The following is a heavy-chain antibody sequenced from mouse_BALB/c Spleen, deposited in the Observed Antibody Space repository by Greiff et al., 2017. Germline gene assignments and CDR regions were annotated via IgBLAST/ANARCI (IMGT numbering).Heavy chain of an antibody. V-gene: IGHV14-1*02. D-gene: IGHD2-4*01. J-gene: IGHJ4*01. CDR3: APYYDYDGGYAMDY. CDR1: GFNIKDYY. Sequence: VQLQQSGAELVRPGALVKLSCKASGFNIKDYYMHWVKQRPEQGLEWIGWIDPENGNTIYDPKFQGKASITADTSSNTAYLQLSSLTSEDTAVYYCAPYYDYDGGYAMDYWGQGTSVTVSS. CDR2: IDPENGNT.